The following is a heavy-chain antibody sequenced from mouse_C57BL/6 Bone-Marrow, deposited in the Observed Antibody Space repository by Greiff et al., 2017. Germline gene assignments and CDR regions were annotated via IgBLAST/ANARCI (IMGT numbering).Heavy chain of an antibody. CDR1: GYTFTSYG. V-gene: IGHV1-81*01. D-gene: IGHD2-2*01. J-gene: IGHJ3*01. Sequence: QVQLQQSGAELARPGASVKLSCKASGYTFTSYGISWVKQRTGQGLEWIGEIYPRSGNTYYNEKFKGKATLTADKSSSTAYMELRSLTSEDSAVYSCARRPPSTMVTTGFAYWGQGTLVTVSA. CDR2: IYPRSGNT. CDR3: ARRPPSTMVTTGFAY.